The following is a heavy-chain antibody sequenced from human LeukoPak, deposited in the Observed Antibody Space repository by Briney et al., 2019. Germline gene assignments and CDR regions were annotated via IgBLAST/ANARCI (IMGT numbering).Heavy chain of an antibody. D-gene: IGHD3-10*01. CDR2: ISGSGGST. J-gene: IGHJ3*01. Sequence: GGSLRLSCAASGFTFSSYAMSWVRQAPGKGLEWVSAISGSGGSTYYADSVKGRFTISRDNSKNTLYLQMNSLRAEDTAVYYCARDRGQPDAFDVWGRGTMVTVAS. CDR1: GFTFSSYA. CDR3: ARDRGQPDAFDV. V-gene: IGHV3-23*01.